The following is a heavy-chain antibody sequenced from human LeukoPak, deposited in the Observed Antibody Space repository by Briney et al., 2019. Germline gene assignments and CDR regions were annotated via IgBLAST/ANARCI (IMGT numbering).Heavy chain of an antibody. J-gene: IGHJ6*02. CDR3: AKGVTTVRIYYHGMDV. CDR2: ISVSGDSR. CDR1: GFTFSSCA. Sequence: PGGSLRLSCAASGFTFSSCAMSWVRQAPGKGLEWVSLISVSGDSRYYADSVRGRFTISRDNAKNTLWLQMNSLRAEDTAVYYCAKGVTTVRIYYHGMDVWGQGTTVTVSS. D-gene: IGHD4-17*01. V-gene: IGHV3-23*01.